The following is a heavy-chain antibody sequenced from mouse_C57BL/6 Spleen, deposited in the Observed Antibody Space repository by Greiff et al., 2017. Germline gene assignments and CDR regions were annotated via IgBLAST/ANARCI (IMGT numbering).Heavy chain of an antibody. CDR3: AITAQATWRFAY. CDR2: INPGSGGT. D-gene: IGHD3-2*02. Sequence: QVQLQQSGAELVRPGTSVKVSCKASGYAFTNYLIEWVKQRPGQGLEWIGVINPGSGGTNYNEKFKGKATLTADKSSSTAYMQLSSLTSEDSAVYFCAITAQATWRFAYGGQGTLVTVSA. CDR1: GYAFTNYL. J-gene: IGHJ3*01. V-gene: IGHV1-54*01.